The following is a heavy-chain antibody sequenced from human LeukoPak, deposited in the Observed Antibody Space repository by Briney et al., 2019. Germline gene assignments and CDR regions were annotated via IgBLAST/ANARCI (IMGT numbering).Heavy chain of an antibody. Sequence: SETLSLTCTVSGGSISSSSYYWGWIRQPPGKGLEWIGSIYYSGSTNYNPSLKSRVTISVDTSKNQFSLKLSSVTAADTAVYYCARGGRLNWFDPWGQGTLVTVSS. D-gene: IGHD2-15*01. J-gene: IGHJ5*02. V-gene: IGHV4-39*07. CDR3: ARGGRLNWFDP. CDR1: GGSISSSSYY. CDR2: IYYSGST.